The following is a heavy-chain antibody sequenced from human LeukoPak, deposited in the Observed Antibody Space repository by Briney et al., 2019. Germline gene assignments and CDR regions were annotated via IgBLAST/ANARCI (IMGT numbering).Heavy chain of an antibody. D-gene: IGHD1-14*01. J-gene: IGHJ5*02. Sequence: GGSLRLSCVASGFSLFSYSINWVRQAPGKGLEWVSSISGNTSYIYYADSVKGRFTISRDNAENSLYLQMNSLRAEDTAVYYCAREEMGGTTRSGALTWGQGTLVTVSS. CDR1: GFSLFSYS. V-gene: IGHV3-21*01. CDR3: AREEMGGTTRSGALT. CDR2: ISGNTSYI.